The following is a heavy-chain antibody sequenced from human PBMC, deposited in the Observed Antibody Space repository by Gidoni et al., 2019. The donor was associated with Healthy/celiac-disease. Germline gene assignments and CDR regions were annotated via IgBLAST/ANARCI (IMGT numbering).Heavy chain of an antibody. CDR1: GGSISSYY. CDR2: IYYSGST. D-gene: IGHD5-12*01. V-gene: IGHV4-59*08. CDR3: ARHRERGYSGYDSPSDY. J-gene: IGHJ4*02. Sequence: QVQLQESGPGLVKPSETLSLTCTVSGGSISSYYWSWIRQPPGKGLEWIGYIYYSGSTNYNPSLKSRVTISVDTSKNQFALKLSSVTAADTAVYYCARHRERGYSGYDSPSDYWGQGTLVTVSS.